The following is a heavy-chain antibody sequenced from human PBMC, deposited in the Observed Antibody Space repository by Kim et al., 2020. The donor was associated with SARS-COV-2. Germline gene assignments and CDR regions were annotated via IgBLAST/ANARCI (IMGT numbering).Heavy chain of an antibody. CDR1: GGSFSGYY. J-gene: IGHJ6*02. V-gene: IGHV4-34*01. CDR2: INHSGST. Sequence: SETLSLTCAVYGGSFSGYYWSWIRQPPGKGLEWIGEINHSGSTNYNPSLKSRVTISVDTSKNQFSLKLSSVTAADTAVYYCARVKGTTNYYYYYGMDVWGQGTTVTVSS. D-gene: IGHD1-1*01. CDR3: ARVKGTTNYYYYYGMDV.